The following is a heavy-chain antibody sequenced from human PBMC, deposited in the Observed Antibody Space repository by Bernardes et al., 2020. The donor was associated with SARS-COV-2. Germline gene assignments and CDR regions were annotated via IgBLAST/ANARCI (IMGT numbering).Heavy chain of an antibody. Sequence: SETLSLTCAVYGGSFRGSYWSWIRQPPGPGLAWIGEINHSGRTNYNPSLKSRVTISVDTSKNQFSLKLSSVTAADTAVYYCARGDRYSSSWYEPPGRYWGQGTLVTGAS. J-gene: IGHJ4*02. CDR2: INHSGRT. CDR3: ARGDRYSSSWYEPPGRY. CDR1: GGSFRGSY. D-gene: IGHD6-13*01. V-gene: IGHV4-34*01.